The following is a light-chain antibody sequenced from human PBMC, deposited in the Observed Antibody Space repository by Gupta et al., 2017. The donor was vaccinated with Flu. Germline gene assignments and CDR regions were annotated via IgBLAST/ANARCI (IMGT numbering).Light chain of an antibody. CDR2: DAS. CDR3: QHPSRLLT. J-gene: IGKJ4*01. Sequence: EIVLTHSPATLSLSPGERATLSCRASQSVSSYLAWYQQKPGQAPRLLIYDASNRATGIPARFSGSGSGTDFTLTSSSREPEDFAVYYLQHPSRLLTFGGGTKVEIK. V-gene: IGKV3-11*01. CDR1: QSVSSY.